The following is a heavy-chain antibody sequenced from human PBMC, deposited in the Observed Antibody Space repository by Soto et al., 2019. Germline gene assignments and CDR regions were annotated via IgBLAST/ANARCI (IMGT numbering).Heavy chain of an antibody. CDR1: GFTFSSYG. Sequence: GGSLRLSCAASGFTFSSYGMNWVRQAPGKGLEWVSGISASGGSTYYADPVRGRFTISRDNSKNTLYLQMNSLRVEDAAVYYCXKGSNSYYYYYMDVWGKGTTVTVSS. V-gene: IGHV3-23*01. CDR2: ISASGGST. D-gene: IGHD3-10*01. CDR3: XKGSNSYYYYYMDV. J-gene: IGHJ6*03.